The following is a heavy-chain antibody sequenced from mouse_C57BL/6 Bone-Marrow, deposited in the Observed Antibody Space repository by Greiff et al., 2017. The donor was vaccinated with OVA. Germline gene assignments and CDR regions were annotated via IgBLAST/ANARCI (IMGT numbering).Heavy chain of an antibody. V-gene: IGHV3-6*01. CDR1: GYSITSGYY. CDR2: ISYDGSN. D-gene: IGHD1-1*01. Sequence: EVKLLESGPGLVKPSQSLSLTCSVTGYSITSGYYWNWIRQFPGNKLEWMGYISYDGSNNYNPSLKNRISITRDTSKNQFFLKLNSVTTEDTATYYCARESYYGSNDYWGQGTTLTVSS. CDR3: ARESYYGSNDY. J-gene: IGHJ2*01.